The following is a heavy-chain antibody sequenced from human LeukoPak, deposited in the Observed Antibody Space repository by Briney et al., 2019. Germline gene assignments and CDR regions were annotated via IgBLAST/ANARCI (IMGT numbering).Heavy chain of an antibody. CDR1: GFTFSSYS. D-gene: IGHD6-19*01. CDR2: ISSSSSYI. CDR3: ARASGYSSGWYRYYGMDV. Sequence: PGGPLRLSCAASGFTFSSYSMNWVRQSPGKGLEWVSSISSSSSYIYYADSVKGRFTISRDNAKNSLSMQMNSLRAEDTAVYYCARASGYSSGWYRYYGMDVWGQGTTVTVSS. J-gene: IGHJ6*02. V-gene: IGHV3-21*01.